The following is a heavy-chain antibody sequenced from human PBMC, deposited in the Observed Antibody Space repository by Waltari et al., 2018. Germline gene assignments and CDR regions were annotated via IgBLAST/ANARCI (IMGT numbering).Heavy chain of an antibody. D-gene: IGHD5-12*01. Sequence: EVQLVESGGGLVQPGGSLRLSCATSGFTFSDNWMNWVRQAPGKGLEWVANIKEDGSGTHYVDSVKGRVTISSDNAKNSLYLQMNSLRTEDTAVYYCARGVSRDGYNYPTGRYYFDYWGQGTLVTVSS. CDR3: ARGVSRDGYNYPTGRYYFDY. CDR1: GFTFSDNW. V-gene: IGHV3-7*03. J-gene: IGHJ4*02. CDR2: IKEDGSGT.